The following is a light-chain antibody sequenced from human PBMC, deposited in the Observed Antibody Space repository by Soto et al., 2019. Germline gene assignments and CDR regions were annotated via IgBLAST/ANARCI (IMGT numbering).Light chain of an antibody. J-gene: IGLJ1*01. CDR1: SSDVGNYKY. CDR3: SSYAGSNNFV. CDR2: EVS. V-gene: IGLV2-8*01. Sequence: QSVLTQPASVSGSPGQSITISCTGTSSDVGNYKYVSWYQQHPGKAPKNIISEVSRRPSGVPERFSGSKSGNTASLTVSGLQADDEGHYYCSSYAGSNNFVFGTGTKVTVL.